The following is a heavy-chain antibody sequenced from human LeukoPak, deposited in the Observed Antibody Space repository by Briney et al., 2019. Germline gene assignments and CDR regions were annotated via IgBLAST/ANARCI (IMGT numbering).Heavy chain of an antibody. Sequence: SETLSLTCTVSAGSISSSYWSWIRQPPGKGLEWFGYIYYSGSTNYNPSLKSRVTISVDTSKNQFSLKLNSVTAADTAVYYCARQGPLTTAVTTRTNPFDYWGQGTLVTVSS. CDR1: AGSISSSY. J-gene: IGHJ4*02. D-gene: IGHD4-11*01. CDR2: IYYSGST. CDR3: ARQGPLTTAVTTRTNPFDY. V-gene: IGHV4-59*08.